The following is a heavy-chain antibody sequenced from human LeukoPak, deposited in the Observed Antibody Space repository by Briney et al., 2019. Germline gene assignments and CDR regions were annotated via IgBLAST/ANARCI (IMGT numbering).Heavy chain of an antibody. CDR3: ARGLWFGDENPPYFDY. V-gene: IGHV4-4*07. Sequence: SPSETLSLTCTVSGVSISSYYWSWIRQPAGKGLEWIGRIHTSGSTSYNPSLKSRVTMSVDTSKNQFSLKLSSVTAADTAVYYCARGLWFGDENPPYFDYWGQGILVTVSS. D-gene: IGHD3-10*01. CDR2: IHTSGST. CDR1: GVSISSYY. J-gene: IGHJ4*02.